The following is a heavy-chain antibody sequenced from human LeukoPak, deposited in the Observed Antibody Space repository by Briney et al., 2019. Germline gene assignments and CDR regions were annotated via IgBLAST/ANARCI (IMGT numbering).Heavy chain of an antibody. CDR3: ARGEGSNWTFDY. D-gene: IGHD6-13*01. CDR1: GGSISSYY. CDR2: IYTSGST. Sequence: PSETLSLTCTVSGGSISSYYWSWIRQPPGKGLEWIGYIYTSGSTNYNPSLKSRVTMSVDTSKNQFSLKLSSVTAADTAVYYCARGEGSNWTFDYWGQGTLVTVSS. V-gene: IGHV4-4*08. J-gene: IGHJ4*02.